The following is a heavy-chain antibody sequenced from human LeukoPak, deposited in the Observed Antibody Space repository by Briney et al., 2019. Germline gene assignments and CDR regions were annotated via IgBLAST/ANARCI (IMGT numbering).Heavy chain of an antibody. D-gene: IGHD1-14*01. CDR2: INAGNGNT. CDR3: ATAEARYYYYGMDV. J-gene: IGHJ6*02. V-gene: IGHV1-3*01. CDR1: GYTFTSYA. Sequence: ASVTVSCKASGYTFTSYAMHWVRQAPGQRLEWMGWINAGNGNTKYSQKFQGRVTITRDTSASTAYMELSSLRPEDTAVYYCATAEARYYYYGMDVWGQGTTVTVSS.